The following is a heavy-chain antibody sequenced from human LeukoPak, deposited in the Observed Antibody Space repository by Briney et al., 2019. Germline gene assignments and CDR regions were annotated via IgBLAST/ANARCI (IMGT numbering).Heavy chain of an antibody. CDR1: GGFISTYC. J-gene: IGHJ4*02. CDR3: ARDRSGYSEYYFDY. CDR2: IYPSGST. D-gene: IGHD5-12*01. V-gene: IGHV4-4*07. Sequence: SETLSLTCTVSGGFISTYCWSWIRQPAEKGLEWIGRIYPSGSTYYNPSLKSRVTISIDKSKNQFSLRLTSVTAADTAVYYCARDRSGYSEYYFDYWGQGSLVTVSS.